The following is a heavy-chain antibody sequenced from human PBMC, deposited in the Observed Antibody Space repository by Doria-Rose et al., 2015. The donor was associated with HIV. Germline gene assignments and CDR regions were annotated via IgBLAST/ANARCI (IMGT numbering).Heavy chain of an antibody. V-gene: IGHV1-3*01. CDR2: LNVGNGDT. D-gene: IGHD6-13*01. Sequence: CVRQSPGQRLEWMGWLNVGNGDTRYSRKFQDRVTITSDTSANTGYMALSSLRSEDTAVYYCARTHSLSSSSLGHWGKVTLVTVSS. CDR3: ARTHSLSSSSLGH. J-gene: IGHJ4*02.